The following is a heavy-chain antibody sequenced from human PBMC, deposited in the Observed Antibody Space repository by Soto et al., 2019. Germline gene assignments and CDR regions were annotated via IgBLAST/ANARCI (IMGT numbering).Heavy chain of an antibody. J-gene: IGHJ4*02. D-gene: IGHD5-18*01. Sequence: QVQLVESGGGVVQPGRSLRLSCAASGFTFSSYAMHWVRQAPGKGPEWVAVISFDGSNKYYADSVKGRFTISRDNSKNTLYLQMNSLRAEDTGVYYCARGGTGTAMAVDYWGQGTLVTVSS. CDR1: GFTFSSYA. CDR2: ISFDGSNK. V-gene: IGHV3-30-3*01. CDR3: ARGGTGTAMAVDY.